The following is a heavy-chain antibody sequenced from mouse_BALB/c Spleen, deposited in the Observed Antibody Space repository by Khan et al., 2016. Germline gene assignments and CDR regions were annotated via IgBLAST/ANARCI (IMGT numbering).Heavy chain of an antibody. D-gene: IGHD2-4*01. CDR1: GYSITSGYS. J-gene: IGHJ3*01. CDR3: VSYDYYYPLFAY. Sequence: EVKLEESGPDLVKPSRSLSLTCTVTGYSITSGYSWHWIRQFPGNKLEWMGYIHYGGTTNFNPSLKSRISITRDTSKNQFFLQLNSVTTEDTATYYCVSYDYYYPLFAYWGQGTLVTVSA. V-gene: IGHV3-1*02. CDR2: IHYGGTT.